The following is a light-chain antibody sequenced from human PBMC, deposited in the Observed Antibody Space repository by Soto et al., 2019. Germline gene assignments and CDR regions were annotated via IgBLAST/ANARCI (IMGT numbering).Light chain of an antibody. V-gene: IGKV3-15*01. CDR3: QQYNNWSPGT. CDR2: GAS. J-gene: IGKJ2*01. Sequence: EIVMTQSPATLSVSPGERATLSCRASQSVGSNLAWYQQKPGQAPRLLIYGASTRATGFPARFSGSGSGTEFTLTISSLQSEDFAVYYCQQYNNWSPGTFGQGTKLEIK. CDR1: QSVGSN.